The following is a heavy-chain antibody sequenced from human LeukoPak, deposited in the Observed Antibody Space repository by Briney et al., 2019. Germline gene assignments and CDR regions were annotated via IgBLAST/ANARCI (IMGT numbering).Heavy chain of an antibody. CDR1: GGSISSYY. J-gene: IGHJ6*02. D-gene: IGHD2-8*01. CDR3: AKVPGVYYYYGMDV. Sequence: SETLSLTCTVSGGSISSYYWSWIRQPPGKGLEWIGYIYYSGSTNYNPSLKSRVTISVDTSKNQFSLKLSSVTAADTAVYYCAKVPGVYYYYGMDVWGQGTTVTVSS. V-gene: IGHV4-59*01. CDR2: IYYSGST.